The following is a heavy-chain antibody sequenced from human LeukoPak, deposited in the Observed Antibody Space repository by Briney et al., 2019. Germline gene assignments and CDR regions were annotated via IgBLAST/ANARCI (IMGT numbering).Heavy chain of an antibody. Sequence: ASVKVSCKASGGTFSSYAISWVRQAPGQGLEWMGGIIPIFGTANYAQKSQGRVTITTDESTSTAYMELSSLRSEDTAVYYCARAPRRVVPAANNNWFDPWGQGTLVTVSS. CDR3: ARAPRRVVPAANNNWFDP. J-gene: IGHJ5*02. CDR2: IIPIFGTA. CDR1: GGTFSSYA. V-gene: IGHV1-69*05. D-gene: IGHD2-2*01.